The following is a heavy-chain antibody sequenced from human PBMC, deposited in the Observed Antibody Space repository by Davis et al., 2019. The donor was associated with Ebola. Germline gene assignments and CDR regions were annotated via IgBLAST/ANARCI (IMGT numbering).Heavy chain of an antibody. V-gene: IGHV1-18*04. CDR1: GYTFTSYG. D-gene: IGHD5-12*01. CDR3: ARDWLDAFDI. Sequence: AASVKVSCKASGYTFTSYGISWVRQAPGQGLEWMGWISAYNGNTNYAQKLQGRVTITRDTSASTAYMELSSLRSEDTAVYYCARDWLDAFDIWGQGTMVTVSS. CDR2: ISAYNGNT. J-gene: IGHJ3*02.